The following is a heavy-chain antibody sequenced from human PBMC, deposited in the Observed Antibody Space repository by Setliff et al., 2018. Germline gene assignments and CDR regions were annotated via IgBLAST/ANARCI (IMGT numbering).Heavy chain of an antibody. V-gene: IGHV3-30*01. CDR2: VSYDGRNK. CDR3: ARDGPLYDNFWNAPGYMDV. CDR1: GFTFSTYA. J-gene: IGHJ6*03. Sequence: SGGSLRLSCAASGFTFSTYAIHWVRQGPGKGLEWVAIVSYDGRNKYYADSGKGRFTISRDNSKNTVSLQMNSLRSEDTAVYYCARDGPLYDNFWNAPGYMDVWGKGTTVTVSS. D-gene: IGHD3-3*01.